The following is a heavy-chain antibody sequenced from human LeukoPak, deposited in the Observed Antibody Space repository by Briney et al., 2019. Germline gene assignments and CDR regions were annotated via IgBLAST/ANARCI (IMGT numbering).Heavy chain of an antibody. Sequence: PSETLSLTCTVSGGSISSYYWSWIRQPAGKGLEWIGRIYTSGSTNYNPSPKSRVTMSVDTSKNQFSLKLSSVTAADTAVYYCARGVRYCSSTSCPYVYYFDYWGQGTLVTVSS. V-gene: IGHV4-4*07. J-gene: IGHJ4*02. D-gene: IGHD2-2*01. CDR2: IYTSGST. CDR1: GGSISSYY. CDR3: ARGVRYCSSTSCPYVYYFDY.